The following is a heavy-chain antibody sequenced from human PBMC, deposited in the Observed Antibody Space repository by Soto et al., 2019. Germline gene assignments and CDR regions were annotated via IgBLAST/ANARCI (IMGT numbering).Heavy chain of an antibody. CDR2: IYYSGST. Sequence: SETLSLTCSVSGGSISSSSYYWGWIRQPPGKGLEWIGSIYYSGSTYYNPSLKSRVTISVDTSKNQFSLKLSSVTAADTAVYYCSRHMNYDFWSGYYRRTDTYDYWGQGTLVT. CDR1: GGSISSSSYY. J-gene: IGHJ4*02. V-gene: IGHV4-39*01. CDR3: SRHMNYDFWSGYYRRTDTYDY. D-gene: IGHD3-3*01.